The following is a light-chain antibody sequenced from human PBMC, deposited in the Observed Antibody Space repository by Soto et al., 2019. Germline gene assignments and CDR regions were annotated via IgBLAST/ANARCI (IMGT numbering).Light chain of an antibody. CDR2: GAS. CDR3: QQYNNWPYT. V-gene: IGKV3-15*01. Sequence: EIVMTQSPATLSVSPGERATLSCRASQSVGSNFAWYQQKPGQAPRLLIYGASTRATGIPARFSGSGSGTEFTLTISSLQSEDFAVYYCQQYNNWPYTFGQGTKLEIK. CDR1: QSVGSN. J-gene: IGKJ2*01.